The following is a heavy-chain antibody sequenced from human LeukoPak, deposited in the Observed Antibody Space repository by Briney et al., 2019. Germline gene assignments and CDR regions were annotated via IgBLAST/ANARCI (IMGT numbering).Heavy chain of an antibody. CDR1: GFTFSSYG. J-gene: IGHJ4*02. D-gene: IGHD3-22*01. CDR3: AKDAPVTMIVVGIIDY. V-gene: IGHV3-30*02. Sequence: PGGSLRLSCAASGFTFSSYGMHWVRQAPGKGLEWVAFIRYDGSNKYYADSVKGRFTISRDNSKNTLYLQMNSLRAEDTAVYYCAKDAPVTMIVVGIIDYWGQGTLVTVSS. CDR2: IRYDGSNK.